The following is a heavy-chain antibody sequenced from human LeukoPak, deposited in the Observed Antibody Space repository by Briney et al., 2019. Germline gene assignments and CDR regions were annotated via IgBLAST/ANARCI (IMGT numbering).Heavy chain of an antibody. V-gene: IGHV3-23*01. Sequence: GGSLRLSCAASGFIFSSYAMSWVRQAPGKGLEWVSAISGSGGSTYYADSVKGRFTISRDNSKNTLYLQMNSLRAEDTAVYYCAKSLQWLVNYDAFDIWGQGTMVTVSS. CDR1: GFIFSSYA. J-gene: IGHJ3*02. CDR2: ISGSGGST. CDR3: AKSLQWLVNYDAFDI. D-gene: IGHD6-19*01.